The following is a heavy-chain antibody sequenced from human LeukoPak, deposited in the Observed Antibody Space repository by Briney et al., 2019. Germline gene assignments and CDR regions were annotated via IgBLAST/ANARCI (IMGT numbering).Heavy chain of an antibody. CDR3: AKGRTVRGVIITQKYYFDY. J-gene: IGHJ4*02. Sequence: GGSLRLSCAASGFTFSSYAMSWVRQAPGRGLEWVSAISGSGGSTYYADSVKGRFTISRDSSKNTLYLQMNSLRAEDTAVYYRAKGRTVRGVIITQKYYFDYWGQGTLVTVSS. D-gene: IGHD3-10*01. CDR2: ISGSGGST. CDR1: GFTFSSYA. V-gene: IGHV3-23*01.